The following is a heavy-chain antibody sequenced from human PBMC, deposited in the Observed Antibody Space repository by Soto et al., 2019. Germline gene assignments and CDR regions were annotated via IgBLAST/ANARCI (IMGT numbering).Heavy chain of an antibody. Sequence: QMQLQASGPGLVKPSETLSLTCNVSGASVSHGYWSWIRQPPGKGLEWIGFMYFGGSFNYNPSLKSRATISVETSKNQFSMKLTSVTASDTAVYYCARSYYDRTGFAVDPWGQGTLVTVSS. CDR3: ARSYYDRTGFAVDP. CDR2: MYFGGSF. J-gene: IGHJ5*02. CDR1: GASVSHGY. V-gene: IGHV4-59*02. D-gene: IGHD3-22*01.